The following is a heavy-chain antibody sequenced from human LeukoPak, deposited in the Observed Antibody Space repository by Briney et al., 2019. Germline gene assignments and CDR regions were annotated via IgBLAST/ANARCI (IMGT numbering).Heavy chain of an antibody. D-gene: IGHD6-19*01. J-gene: IGHJ4*02. V-gene: IGHV3-21*04. CDR1: GFTFSSYS. CDR2: ISSSSSYI. Sequence: GGSLRLSCAASGFTFSSYSMNWVRQAPGKGLEWVSSISSSSSYIYYADSVKGRFTISRDNSKNTLYLQMNSLRAEDTAVYYCARGKAVAGDFDYWGQGTLVTVSS. CDR3: ARGKAVAGDFDY.